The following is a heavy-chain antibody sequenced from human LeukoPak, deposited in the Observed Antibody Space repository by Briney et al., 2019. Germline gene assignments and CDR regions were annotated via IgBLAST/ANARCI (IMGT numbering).Heavy chain of an antibody. CDR1: GFTFSSYG. CDR2: IRFDGSIR. V-gene: IGHV3-30*02. CDR3: AKDLQAYSGGWYYFDY. J-gene: IGHJ4*02. Sequence: GGSLRLSCAVSGFTFSSYGMHWVRQPPGKGLEWVAFIRFDGSIRYYADSVKGRFTISRDNSTDTLYLLINSLRAEDTAVYYCAKDLQAYSGGWYYFDYWGQGTLVTVSS. D-gene: IGHD6-19*01.